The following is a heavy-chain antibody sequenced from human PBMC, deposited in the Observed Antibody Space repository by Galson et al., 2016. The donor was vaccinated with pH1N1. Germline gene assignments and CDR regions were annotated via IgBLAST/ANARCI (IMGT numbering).Heavy chain of an antibody. CDR2: VNPGGSTI. V-gene: IGHV5-51*03. Sequence: QSGAEVKKPGESLKISCKASGYSFTSQWIAWVRQVPGKGLEWVGVVNPGGSTIRYSPSFQGQVTISSDKSISTAYLQWISLRASDPALYYCARQYDFGDYRGNAFDIWGQGTVVIVSS. J-gene: IGHJ3*02. CDR1: GYSFTSQW. D-gene: IGHD4-17*01. CDR3: ARQYDFGDYRGNAFDI.